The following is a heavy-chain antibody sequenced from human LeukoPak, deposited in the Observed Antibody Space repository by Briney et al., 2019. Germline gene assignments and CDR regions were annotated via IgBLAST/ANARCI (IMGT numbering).Heavy chain of an antibody. J-gene: IGHJ4*02. CDR1: GYSFTSHW. Sequence: GESLKISCKGSGYSFTSHWIGWVRQMPGKGLEWMGIIYPGDSNTRYSPSFQGQVTISADKSINTAYLQWSSLKAPDTAMYYCAKERWGSVDSWGQGTLVTVSS. D-gene: IGHD4-23*01. V-gene: IGHV5-51*01. CDR3: AKERWGSVDS. CDR2: IYPGDSNT.